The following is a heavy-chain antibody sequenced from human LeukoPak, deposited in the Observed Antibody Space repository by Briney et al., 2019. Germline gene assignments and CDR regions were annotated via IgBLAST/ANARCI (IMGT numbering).Heavy chain of an antibody. Sequence: SETLSLTWAVYGGSFSGYYWSWIRQPPGKGLEWIGEINHSGSTNYNPSLKSRVTISVDTSKNQFSLKLSSVTAADTAVYYCARGLGDYYDSSGDDYWGQGTLVTVSS. CDR2: INHSGST. CDR1: GGSFSGYY. V-gene: IGHV4-34*01. CDR3: ARGLGDYYDSSGDDY. J-gene: IGHJ4*02. D-gene: IGHD3-22*01.